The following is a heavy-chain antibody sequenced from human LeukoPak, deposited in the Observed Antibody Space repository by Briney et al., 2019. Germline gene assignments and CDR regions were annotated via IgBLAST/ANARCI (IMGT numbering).Heavy chain of an antibody. CDR3: AKSHAYVAFDI. CDR2: ISSSGSTI. V-gene: IGHV3-48*03. D-gene: IGHD2-8*01. Sequence: GGSLRLSCAASGFTFSSYEMNWVRQAPGKGLEWVSYISSSGSTIYYADSVKGRFTISRDNAKNSLYLQMNSLRAEDTAVYYCAKSHAYVAFDIWGQGTMVTVSS. CDR1: GFTFSSYE. J-gene: IGHJ3*02.